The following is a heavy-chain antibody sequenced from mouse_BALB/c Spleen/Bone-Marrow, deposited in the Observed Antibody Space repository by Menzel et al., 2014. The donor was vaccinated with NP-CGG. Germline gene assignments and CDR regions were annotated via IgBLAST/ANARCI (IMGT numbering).Heavy chain of an antibody. V-gene: IGHV1-5*01. CDR2: IYPGNSDT. Sequence: EVKLVESGTVLTRPGASVKMSCKASGYSFTSYWMHWVKQRPGQGLEWISAIYPGNSDTTYNQKFKGKAKLTAVTSASAAYMELSSLTNEDSAVYYCTRNWDWCFDVWGAGTTVTVSS. J-gene: IGHJ1*01. CDR3: TRNWDWCFDV. CDR1: GYSFTSYW. D-gene: IGHD4-1*01.